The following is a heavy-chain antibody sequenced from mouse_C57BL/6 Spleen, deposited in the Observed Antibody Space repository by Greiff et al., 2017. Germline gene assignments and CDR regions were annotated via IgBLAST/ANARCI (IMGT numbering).Heavy chain of an antibody. CDR2: IDPETGGT. CDR1: GYTFTAYE. CDR3: TRELKGDDAMDY. J-gene: IGHJ4*01. D-gene: IGHD3-3*01. Sequence: QVQLQQSGAELVMPGASVTLSCKASGYTFTAYEMHWVKQTPVHGLEWIGAIDPETGGTAYNQKFKGKAILTADKSSSTAYMELRSLTSEDSAVYYCTRELKGDDAMDYWGQGTSVTVSS. V-gene: IGHV1-15*01.